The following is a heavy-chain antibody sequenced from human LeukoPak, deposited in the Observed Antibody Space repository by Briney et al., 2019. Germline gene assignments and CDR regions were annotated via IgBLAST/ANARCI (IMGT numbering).Heavy chain of an antibody. Sequence: PGGSLRLSCAASGFTFSSYWMHWVRQAPGKGLVWVSRINSDGSSTSYADSVKGRFTISRDNAKKSLYLQMNSLRAEDTAVYYCARGKYDSSGYPLLGFDYWGQGTLVTVSS. J-gene: IGHJ4*02. D-gene: IGHD3-22*01. V-gene: IGHV3-74*01. CDR1: GFTFSSYW. CDR3: ARGKYDSSGYPLLGFDY. CDR2: INSDGSST.